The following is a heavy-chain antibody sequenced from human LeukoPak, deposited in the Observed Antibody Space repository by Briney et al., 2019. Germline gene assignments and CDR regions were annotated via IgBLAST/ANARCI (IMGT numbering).Heavy chain of an antibody. D-gene: IGHD3-10*01. V-gene: IGHV4-4*02. J-gene: IGHJ4*02. Sequence: SGTLSLTCAVSGGSISSSNWWSWVRQPPGKGLEWIGEIYHSGSTNYNPSLKSRVTISVDESKNQFSLKLSSVTAADTAVYYCARNYGSGSYYPFDYWGQGTLVTVSS. CDR1: GGSISSSNW. CDR2: IYHSGST. CDR3: ARNYGSGSYYPFDY.